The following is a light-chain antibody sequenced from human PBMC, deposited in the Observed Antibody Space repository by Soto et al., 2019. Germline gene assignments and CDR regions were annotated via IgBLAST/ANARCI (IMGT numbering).Light chain of an antibody. CDR2: GAS. J-gene: IGKJ5*01. V-gene: IGKV3-20*01. Sequence: EIVLTQSPGTLSLSPGERATISCRASQSLISRYLAWYQQKPGQAPRLLIYGASSRATGIPDRFSGSGSGTDFTLTISRLEPEDFAVYYCQQYGGSPITFGQGTRLEIK. CDR1: QSLISRY. CDR3: QQYGGSPIT.